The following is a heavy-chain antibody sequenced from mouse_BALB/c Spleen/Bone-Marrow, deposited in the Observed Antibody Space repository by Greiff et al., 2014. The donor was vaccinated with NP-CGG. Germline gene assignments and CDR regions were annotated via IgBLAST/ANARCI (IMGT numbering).Heavy chain of an antibody. V-gene: IGHV5-15*02. CDR3: ARAGDDGYPWYFDV. Sequence: DVQLQESGGGLVQPGGSRKLSCAASGFTFSDYGMAWVRQAPRKGPEWVAFISNLAYSIYYADTVTGRFTISRENAKNTLYLEISSLRSEDSAMYYCARAGDDGYPWYFDVWGTGTTVTASS. CDR2: ISNLAYSI. CDR1: GFTFSDYG. J-gene: IGHJ1*03. D-gene: IGHD2-3*01.